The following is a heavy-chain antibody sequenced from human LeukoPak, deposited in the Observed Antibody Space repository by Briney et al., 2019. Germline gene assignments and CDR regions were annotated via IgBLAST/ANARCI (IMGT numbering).Heavy chain of an antibody. CDR3: ARLGYDFFHMDV. Sequence: SETLSLTCTVSGGSISSGGYYWSWIRQPPGKGLEWIGYIYHSGSTYYNPSLKSRVTISVDTSKNQFSLKLSSVTAADTAVYYCARLGYDFFHMDVWGKGTTVTVSS. D-gene: IGHD3-3*01. CDR2: IYHSGST. CDR1: GGSISSGGYY. J-gene: IGHJ6*03. V-gene: IGHV4-30-2*02.